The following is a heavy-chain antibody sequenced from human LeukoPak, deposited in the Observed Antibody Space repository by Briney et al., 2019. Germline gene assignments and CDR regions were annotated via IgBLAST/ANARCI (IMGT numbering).Heavy chain of an antibody. D-gene: IGHD3-3*01. V-gene: IGHV4-38-2*02. J-gene: IGHJ4*02. CDR2: IYHSGST. CDR1: GYSISSGYY. CDR3: ARDDYDFWSGTLDY. Sequence: SETLSLTCAVSGYSISSGYYWGWIRQPPGKGLEWTGSIYHSGSTYYNPSLKTRVNLSVDTSKNQFSLKLSSVTAADTAVYYCARDDYDFWSGTLDYWGQGTLVTVFS.